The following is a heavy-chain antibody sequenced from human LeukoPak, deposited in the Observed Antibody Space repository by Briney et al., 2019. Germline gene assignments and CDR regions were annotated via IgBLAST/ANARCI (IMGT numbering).Heavy chain of an antibody. CDR2: R. D-gene: IGHD1-26*01. CDR1: EFTFSKYG. V-gene: IGHV3-30*02. Sequence: GGSLRLSCAASEFTFSKYGMHWVRQAPGKGLEWVASRKYAESVRGRFTISRDNSRDTLYLQMNSLRAEDTAIYICAKDGGTYPYFLDVWGKGTTVIVSS. J-gene: IGHJ6*03. CDR3: AKDGGTYPYFLDV.